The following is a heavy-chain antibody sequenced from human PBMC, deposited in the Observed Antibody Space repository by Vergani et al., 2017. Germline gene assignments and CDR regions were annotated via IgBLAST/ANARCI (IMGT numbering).Heavy chain of an antibody. Sequence: QVQLQQWGAGLLKPSETLSLTCAVYGGSFSGYYWNWIRQPPGKGLEWIGEINYSGGTNYNPSLKSRVTISLDTSKNQFSLKLTSVTAADTAVYFCASNPRLGGDVVDSWGQGTLVTVSS. D-gene: IGHD3-16*01. CDR3: ASNPRLGGDVVDS. J-gene: IGHJ4*02. CDR1: GGSFSGYY. CDR2: INYSGGT. V-gene: IGHV4-34*01.